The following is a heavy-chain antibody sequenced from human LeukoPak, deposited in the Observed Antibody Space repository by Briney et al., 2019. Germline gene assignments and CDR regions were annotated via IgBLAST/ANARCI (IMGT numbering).Heavy chain of an antibody. Sequence: KTSGTLSLTCAVSGGPISSTNWWSWVRPPPGKGLEWIGEIYHSGSTNYNPSLRSRITISVDKSKDQFSLRLSSVTAADTAVYYCARKIGSSGAFDIWGQGTIVTVSS. CDR1: GGPISSTNW. V-gene: IGHV4-4*02. J-gene: IGHJ3*02. CDR2: IYHSGST. CDR3: ARKIGSSGAFDI. D-gene: IGHD1-26*01.